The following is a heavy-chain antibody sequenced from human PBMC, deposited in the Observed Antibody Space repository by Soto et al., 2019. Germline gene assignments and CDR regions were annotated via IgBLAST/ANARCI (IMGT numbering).Heavy chain of an antibody. Sequence: PGGSLRLSCAASGFTFSSYSMNWVRQAPGKGLEWVSSISSSSSYIYYADSVKGRFTISRDNAKNSLYLQMNSLRAEDTAVYYCARGSLAAAGRGGWFDPWGQGTLVTVSS. CDR1: GFTFSSYS. CDR2: ISSSSSYI. D-gene: IGHD6-13*01. CDR3: ARGSLAAAGRGGWFDP. V-gene: IGHV3-21*01. J-gene: IGHJ5*02.